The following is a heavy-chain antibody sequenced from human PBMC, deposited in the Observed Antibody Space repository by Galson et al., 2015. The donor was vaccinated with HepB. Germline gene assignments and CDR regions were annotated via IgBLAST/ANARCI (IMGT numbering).Heavy chain of an antibody. D-gene: IGHD3-10*01. J-gene: IGHJ4*02. V-gene: IGHV4-31*03. Sequence: TLSLTCTVSGGSISSGTYYWSWIRQHPGKGLEWIGCISYSGSTSYKPSLKSRVTISGDTSKNQYSLNLSSVTAADTAVYYCARSRYGSGSANFPYYFDYWGQGTLVTVSS. CDR2: ISYSGST. CDR1: GGSISSGTYY. CDR3: ARSRYGSGSANFPYYFDY.